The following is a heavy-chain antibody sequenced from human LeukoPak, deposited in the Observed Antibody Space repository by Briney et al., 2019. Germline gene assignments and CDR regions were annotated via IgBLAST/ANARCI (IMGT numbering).Heavy chain of an antibody. CDR2: ISHSGGST. Sequence: GGSLRLSCAGSGFIYSSYAMSWVRQAPGKGLEWVSTISHSGGSTYYADSVKGRFTISRDNSRNTLYLQMNSLRAEDTAVYYCARDCSSSCSPYYGMDVWGQGTTVTVSS. CDR3: ARDCSSSCSPYYGMDV. D-gene: IGHD2-2*01. V-gene: IGHV3-23*01. CDR1: GFIYSSYA. J-gene: IGHJ6*02.